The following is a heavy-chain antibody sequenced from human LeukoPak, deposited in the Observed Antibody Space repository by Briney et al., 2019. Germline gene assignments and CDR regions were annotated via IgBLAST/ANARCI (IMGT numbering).Heavy chain of an antibody. CDR3: ARGHTSDPDAFDI. Sequence: ASVKVSCKASGYTFTSYAMHWVRQAPGQRLEWMGWINAGNGNTKYSQKFQGRVTITRDTSASTAYMELSSLRSEDTAVYYCARGHTSDPDAFDIWGQGTMVTVSS. V-gene: IGHV1-3*01. CDR2: INAGNGNT. CDR1: GYTFTSYA. J-gene: IGHJ3*02.